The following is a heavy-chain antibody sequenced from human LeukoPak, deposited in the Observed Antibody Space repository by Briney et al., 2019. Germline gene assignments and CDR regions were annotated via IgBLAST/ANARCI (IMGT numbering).Heavy chain of an antibody. CDR2: INPSGGST. V-gene: IGHV1-46*01. D-gene: IGHD3-10*01. J-gene: IGHJ4*02. Sequence: ASVKVSCKTSGYTFTSYFMHWVRQAPGQGLEWMGIINPSGGSTSYAQKFQGRVTMIRDTSTSTVYMELSSLRFEDTAVYYCAKWSPGTSSSDHWGQGTLVTVSS. CDR1: GYTFTSYF. CDR3: AKWSPGTSSSDH.